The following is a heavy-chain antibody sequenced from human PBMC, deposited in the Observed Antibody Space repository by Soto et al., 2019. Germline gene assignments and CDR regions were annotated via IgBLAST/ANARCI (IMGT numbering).Heavy chain of an antibody. Sequence: SETLSLTCTVSAGSISSYYWSWIRQPPGRGLEWIGYIYYSGSTNYNPSLKSRVTISVDTSKNQFSLKLSSVTAADTALYYCASRYGYRFDVWGQGTLDPVSS. CDR1: AGSISSYY. CDR3: ASRYGYRFDV. J-gene: IGHJ4*02. D-gene: IGHD6-13*01. V-gene: IGHV4-59*08. CDR2: IYYSGST.